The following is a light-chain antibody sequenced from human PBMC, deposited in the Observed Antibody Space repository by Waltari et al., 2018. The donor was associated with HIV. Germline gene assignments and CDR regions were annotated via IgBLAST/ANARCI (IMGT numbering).Light chain of an antibody. V-gene: IGKV3-11*01. Sequence: EIVLTQYPATLSLSPGERATLSCRASQSVSTYLAWYQQKPGQAPRLLIYDASDRATGFPARFSGSGSGTDFTLTISSLEPEDFAVYYCQQRSNWPRTFGQGTKVEIK. CDR3: QQRSNWPRT. CDR1: QSVSTY. J-gene: IGKJ1*01. CDR2: DAS.